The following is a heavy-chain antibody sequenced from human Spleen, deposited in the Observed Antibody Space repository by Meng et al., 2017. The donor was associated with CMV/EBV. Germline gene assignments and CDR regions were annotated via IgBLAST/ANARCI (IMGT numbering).Heavy chain of an antibody. D-gene: IGHD3-10*01. V-gene: IGHV1-69*08. J-gene: IGHJ5*02. CDR2: IIPVLGTT. CDR1: GGTFNIYS. CDR3: ATDINGAGPDP. Sequence: SVKVSCKASGGTFNIYSICWVRQAPGQGLDWMGRIIPVLGTTNYAQKFQDRLTIAADKSTDTVYMELSGLRSEDTAVYYCATDINGAGPDPWGQGTLVTVSS.